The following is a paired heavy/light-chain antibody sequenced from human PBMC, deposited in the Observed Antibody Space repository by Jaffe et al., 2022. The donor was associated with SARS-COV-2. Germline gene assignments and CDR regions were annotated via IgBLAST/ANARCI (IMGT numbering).Light chain of an antibody. Sequence: QSVLTQPPSVSGAPGQRVTISCTGSSSNIGAGYEVHWYQQLRGTAPKVLIYGNSNRPSGVPDRFSGAKSGTSASLAITGLQAEDEADYYCQSYDNSLSGYVVFGGGTKLTVL. V-gene: IGLV1-40*01. J-gene: IGLJ2*01. CDR3: QSYDNSLSGYVV. CDR2: GNS. CDR1: SSNIGAGYE.
Heavy chain of an antibody. CDR1: AVTFRNYW. Sequence: DVQLVESGGGLVQPGGSLRLSCAASAVTFRNYWMHWVRQAPGKGLVWVSRINSDGSSTTYADSVKGRFTFSRDNAKNTLYLQMNSLRAEDTAVYYCARSSDYYGLGSYQNWLDPWGQGTLVIVSS. CDR2: INSDGSST. CDR3: ARSSDYYGLGSYQNWLDP. D-gene: IGHD3-10*01. V-gene: IGHV3-74*03. J-gene: IGHJ5*02.